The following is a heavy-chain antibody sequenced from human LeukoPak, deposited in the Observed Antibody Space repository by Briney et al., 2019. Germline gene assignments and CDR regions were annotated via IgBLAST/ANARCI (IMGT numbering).Heavy chain of an antibody. Sequence: ASVKVSCKASVYTFTSYGISWVRQAPGQGLEWMGWISAYNGNTNYAQKLQGRVTMTTDTSTSTAYMELGSLRSDDTAVYYCARDQWLVPNWFDPWGQGTLVTVSS. V-gene: IGHV1-18*01. D-gene: IGHD6-19*01. J-gene: IGHJ5*02. CDR2: ISAYNGNT. CDR3: ARDQWLVPNWFDP. CDR1: VYTFTSYG.